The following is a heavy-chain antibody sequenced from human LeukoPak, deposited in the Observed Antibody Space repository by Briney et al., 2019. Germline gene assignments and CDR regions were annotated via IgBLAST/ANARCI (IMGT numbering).Heavy chain of an antibody. V-gene: IGHV3-30*02. Sequence: SGGSLRLSCAASGFTFNNYGMHWVRQAPGKGLEWLAFIRYDGSNTYYADSVKGRFTVSRDDSKSTLYLQMNSLRGDDTAVYYCAKDGTSYYYIYYWGQGTLVTVSS. J-gene: IGHJ4*02. CDR3: AKDGTSYYYIYY. D-gene: IGHD2/OR15-2a*01. CDR2: IRYDGSNT. CDR1: GFTFNNYG.